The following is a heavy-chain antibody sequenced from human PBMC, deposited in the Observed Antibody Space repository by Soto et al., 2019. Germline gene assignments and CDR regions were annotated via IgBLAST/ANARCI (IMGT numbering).Heavy chain of an antibody. CDR3: ATCRIAAFYYFDY. D-gene: IGHD6-25*01. J-gene: IGHJ4*02. CDR1: GYTFTSYG. Sequence: QVQLVQSGAEVKKPGASVKVSCKASGYTFTSYGISWLRQAPGQGFEWMGWISAYNGNTNYAQKLQGRVTMTTATSTNTAYMELRSLRSDDTAVYSCATCRIAAFYYFDYWGQGTLVTVSS. V-gene: IGHV1-18*01. CDR2: ISAYNGNT.